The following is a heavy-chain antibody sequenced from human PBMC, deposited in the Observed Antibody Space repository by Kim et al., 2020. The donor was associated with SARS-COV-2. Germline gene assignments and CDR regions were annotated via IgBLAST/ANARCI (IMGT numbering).Heavy chain of an antibody. V-gene: IGHV1-18*01. CDR3: ARVDYRSGNYLERKMDV. CDR1: GYIFSTFG. CDR2: INVHNGNT. J-gene: IGHJ6*02. Sequence: ASVKVSCKASGYIFSTFGIGWVRQAPGQGLEWMGWINVHNGNTNYAQKYQDRVTMTSDTSTTTAYMELRSLRSDDTAVYFCARVDYRSGNYLERKMDVWGQGTTVIVSS. D-gene: IGHD3-10*01.